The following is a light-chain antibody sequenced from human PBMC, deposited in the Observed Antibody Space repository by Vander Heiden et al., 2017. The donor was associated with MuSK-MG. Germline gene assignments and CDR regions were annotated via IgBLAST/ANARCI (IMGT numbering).Light chain of an antibody. Sequence: DVQMTQSPSSLPASVGDRVTITCRASQSIDNYLNWFQQKVGEAPRLLIYASSTLQSGVPSRFSGSGSGTDFTLTISRLQPEDFATYYCHQRDSTPRTFGQRTKVEVK. CDR3: HQRDSTPRT. CDR2: ASS. CDR1: QSIDNY. J-gene: IGKJ1*01. V-gene: IGKV1-39*01.